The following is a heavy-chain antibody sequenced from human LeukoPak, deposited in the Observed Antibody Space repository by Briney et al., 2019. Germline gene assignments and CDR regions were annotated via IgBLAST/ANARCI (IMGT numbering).Heavy chain of an antibody. V-gene: IGHV4-31*03. CDR2: IYYSGNT. Sequence: SETLSLTCTVSGGSISSGGYYWSWIRQHPEKGLEWIGCIYYSGNTYYNPSLKSRVSMSLDTSKNQFSLKLSSVTAADMAVYYCARNAGGVGLDSWGQGTLVTVSS. D-gene: IGHD1-26*01. CDR3: ARNAGGVGLDS. J-gene: IGHJ4*02. CDR1: GGSISSGGYY.